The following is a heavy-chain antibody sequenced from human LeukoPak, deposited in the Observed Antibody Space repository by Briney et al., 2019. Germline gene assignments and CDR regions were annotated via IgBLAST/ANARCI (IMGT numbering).Heavy chain of an antibody. CDR2: ISAYNGNT. CDR3: ARDPGYGDFLNFDY. D-gene: IGHD4-17*01. CDR1: GYGVTSYG. J-gene: IGHJ4*02. V-gene: IGHV1-18*01. Sequence: GASVNVSCKASGYGVTSYGISWVRQAPGQGLEWMGWISAYNGNTNYAQKLQGRVTITTDTSTSTAYMELRSLRSDDTAVYYCARDPGYGDFLNFDYWGQGTLVTVSS.